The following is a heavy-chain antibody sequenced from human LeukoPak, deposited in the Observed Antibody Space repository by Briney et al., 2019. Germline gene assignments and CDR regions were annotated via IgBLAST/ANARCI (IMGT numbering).Heavy chain of an antibody. CDR1: GFTFSSYG. D-gene: IGHD3-22*01. V-gene: IGHV3-33*01. Sequence: GGSLRLSCAASGFTFSSYGMHWVRQAPGKGLEWVAVIWYDASNKYYADSVKGRFTISRDNSKNTLYLQMNSLRAEDTAVYYCAREGNYYDSSGYYTGYFDYWGQGTLATVSS. CDR3: AREGNYYDSSGYYTGYFDY. J-gene: IGHJ4*02. CDR2: IWYDASNK.